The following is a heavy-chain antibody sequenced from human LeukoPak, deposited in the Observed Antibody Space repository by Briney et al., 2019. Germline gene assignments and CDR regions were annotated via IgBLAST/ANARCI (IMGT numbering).Heavy chain of an antibody. Sequence: TFSXYAXXXXRQXPGQGLEWMGGIIPIFGTANYAQKFQGRVTITADESTSTAYMELSSLRSEDTAVYYCARATSSSWYGYWGQGTLVTVSS. CDR1: TFSXYA. CDR3: ARATSSSWYGY. D-gene: IGHD6-13*01. V-gene: IGHV1-69*01. CDR2: IIPIFGTA. J-gene: IGHJ4*02.